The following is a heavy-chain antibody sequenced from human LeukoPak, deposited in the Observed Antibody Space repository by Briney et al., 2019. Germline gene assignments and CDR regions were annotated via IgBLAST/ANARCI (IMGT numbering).Heavy chain of an antibody. D-gene: IGHD3-10*01. J-gene: IGHJ4*02. CDR2: SNPSGGST. Sequence: ASVKVSCKASGYTXTSYYMHGVRQAPGQGLEWMGISNPSGGSTSYAQKSLGRVIMTRDTSTSKVYMELSSLRSEDTAVYYCASELSRGDEGFDYWGQGTLVTVSS. CDR3: ASELSRGDEGFDY. CDR1: GYTXTSYY. V-gene: IGHV1-46*01.